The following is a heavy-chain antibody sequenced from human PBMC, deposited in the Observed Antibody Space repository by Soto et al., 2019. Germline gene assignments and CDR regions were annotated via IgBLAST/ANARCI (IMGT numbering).Heavy chain of an antibody. Sequence: EVRLLESGGGLGQRGGSLSLSCEASGLTFRDYPMSWVGQAPGKGLRWVSTISGSLNSAFYADSVKGRFTISRDTSNNTLYLQMNSVRAEDTAVYFCAKDSGLPVFGGLIHALDIWGQGILVTVSS. CDR3: AKDSGLPVFGGLIHALDI. D-gene: IGHD3-3*01. CDR2: ISGSLNSA. V-gene: IGHV3-23*01. CDR1: GLTFRDYP. J-gene: IGHJ3*02.